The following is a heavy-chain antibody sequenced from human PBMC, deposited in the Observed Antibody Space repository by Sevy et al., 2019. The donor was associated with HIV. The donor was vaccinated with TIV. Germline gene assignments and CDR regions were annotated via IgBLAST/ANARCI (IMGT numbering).Heavy chain of an antibody. Sequence: SETLSLTCTVSGTSFSSDSWTWIRQSPGKGLEWIGEINHTGSTNYNPSLKSRVTISVDTSKNQFSQKLTSVTAADTAIYYCARWRGTRVTMIVVVTTGYFDHWGQGTLVTVSS. CDR1: GTSFSSDS. D-gene: IGHD3-22*01. V-gene: IGHV4-34*01. CDR2: INHTGST. CDR3: ARWRGTRVTMIVVVTTGYFDH. J-gene: IGHJ4*02.